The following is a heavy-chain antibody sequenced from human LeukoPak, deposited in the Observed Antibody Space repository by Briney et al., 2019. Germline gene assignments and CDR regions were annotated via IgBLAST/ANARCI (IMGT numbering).Heavy chain of an antibody. CDR1: GFRVSDYY. CDR3: ARDRAALQDWVEFDP. V-gene: IGHV3-66*03. Sequence: PGGSLRLSCAVSGFRVSDYYMSWVRQAPGKGLEWVGLIRDSGEAFYADFVRGRFAISRDESENTLYLQMNSLRVEDTAVYFCARDRAALQDWVEFDPWGQGTPVIVYS. D-gene: IGHD3/OR15-3a*01. J-gene: IGHJ5*02. CDR2: IRDSGEA.